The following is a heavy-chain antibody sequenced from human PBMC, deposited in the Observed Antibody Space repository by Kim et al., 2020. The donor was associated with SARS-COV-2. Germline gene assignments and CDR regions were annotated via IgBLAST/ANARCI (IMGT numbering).Heavy chain of an antibody. J-gene: IGHJ3*02. V-gene: IGHV4-4*02. Sequence: SLKSRVTIAVDKSENQFSLKLSSVTAADTAVYYCARAYYDSSGFYDAFDIWGQGTMVTVSS. D-gene: IGHD3-22*01. CDR3: ARAYYDSSGFYDAFDI.